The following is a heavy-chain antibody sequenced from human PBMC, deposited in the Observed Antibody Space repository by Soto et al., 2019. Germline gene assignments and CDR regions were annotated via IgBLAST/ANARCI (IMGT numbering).Heavy chain of an antibody. CDR3: ARFRRNYFDY. J-gene: IGHJ4*02. D-gene: IGHD3-10*01. V-gene: IGHV4-59*01. Sequence: QVQLQGSGPGLVKPSEALSLTCTVSGDSMSGFYWSWIRQPPGKGLEWIGYINYVGRTSYYSPSLNSRVTISLDSSKNQFSLILSSVTAADTAVYFCARFRRNYFDYWGQGTLVTVSS. CDR2: INYVGRTS. CDR1: GDSMSGFY.